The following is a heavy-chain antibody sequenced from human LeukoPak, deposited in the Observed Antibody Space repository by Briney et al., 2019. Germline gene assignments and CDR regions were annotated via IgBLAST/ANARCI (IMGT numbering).Heavy chain of an antibody. V-gene: IGHV4-4*02. D-gene: IGHD6-13*01. Sequence: NPSETLSLTCAVSGGSISSSNWWSWVRQPPGKGLEWIGEIYHSGSTNYNPSLKSRVTISVDKSKNQFSLKLSSVTAADTAVYYCAREAGIAAADHVDYWGQGTLVTVSS. J-gene: IGHJ4*02. CDR3: AREAGIAAADHVDY. CDR2: IYHSGST. CDR1: GGSISSSNW.